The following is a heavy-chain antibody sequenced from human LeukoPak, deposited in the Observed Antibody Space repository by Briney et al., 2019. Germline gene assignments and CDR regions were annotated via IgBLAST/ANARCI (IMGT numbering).Heavy chain of an antibody. J-gene: IGHJ3*02. CDR1: GFTFSSYW. V-gene: IGHV3-74*01. CDR2: INSDGSST. CDR3: AKEGDYYGSGSYRDAFNI. Sequence: PGGSLRLSCAASGFTFSSYWMHWVRHPPGKGLVWVARINSDGSSTSYADSVKGRFTISRDNFKNSVYLQMNSLRAEDTAVYYCAKEGDYYGSGSYRDAFNIWGQGTMVTVSS. D-gene: IGHD3-10*01.